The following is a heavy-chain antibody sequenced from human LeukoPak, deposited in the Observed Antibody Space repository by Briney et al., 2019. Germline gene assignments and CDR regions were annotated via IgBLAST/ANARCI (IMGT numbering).Heavy chain of an antibody. V-gene: IGHV4-59*01. CDR2: MHHSGST. CDR1: GGSITNYY. CDR3: ARGGPDVAMATTIDY. D-gene: IGHD5-24*01. Sequence: PSESLSLTCTVSGGSITNYYWSWIRQPPGKGLEWIGYMHHSGSTNYNPSLKSRVTISADTPKNQFSLKVRSVTAADTAVYYCARGGPDVAMATTIDYWGQGTLVTVSS. J-gene: IGHJ4*02.